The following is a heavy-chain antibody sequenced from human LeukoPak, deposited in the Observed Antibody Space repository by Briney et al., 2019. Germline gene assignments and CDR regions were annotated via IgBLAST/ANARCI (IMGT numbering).Heavy chain of an antibody. CDR2: INHSGST. Sequence: PSETLSLTCAVYGGSFSGYYWSWIRQPPGKGLEWIGEINHSGSTNYNPSLKSRVTISVDTSKNQFPLKLSSVTAADTAVYYCAGQLWYWYFDLWGRGTLVTVSS. D-gene: IGHD5-18*01. J-gene: IGHJ2*01. CDR3: AGQLWYWYFDL. V-gene: IGHV4-34*01. CDR1: GGSFSGYY.